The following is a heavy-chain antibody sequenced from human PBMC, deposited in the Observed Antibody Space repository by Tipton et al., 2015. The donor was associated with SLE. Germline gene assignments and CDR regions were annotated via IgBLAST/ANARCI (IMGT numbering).Heavy chain of an antibody. CDR2: TNHDGSST. CDR3: ARVTTGGFGM. V-gene: IGHV3-74*01. D-gene: IGHD1-14*01. CDR1: GFTFSGYW. Sequence: SLRLSCVASGFTFSGYWMHWVRQVPGKGLEWVAHTNHDGSSTNYAGSVKGRFTISRDNAKNTLYLQMNSLRAEDTAVYYCARVTTGGFGMWGQGTKVTVFS. J-gene: IGHJ3*02.